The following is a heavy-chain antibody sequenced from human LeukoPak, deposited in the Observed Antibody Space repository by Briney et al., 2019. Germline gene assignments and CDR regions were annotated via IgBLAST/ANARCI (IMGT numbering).Heavy chain of an antibody. CDR1: GYNFASYW. CDR2: IYPGDSDT. V-gene: IGHV5-51*01. J-gene: IGHJ4*02. CDR3: VRQGWDGSKVTGGDY. Sequence: GESLKISCKGSGYNFASYWIGWVRQMPGKGLEWMGIIYPGDSDTKYSPSFQGQVTMSADKSISTAYLQWSSLRASDTAMYYCVRQGWDGSKVTGGDYWGQGTLVTVSS. D-gene: IGHD5-24*01.